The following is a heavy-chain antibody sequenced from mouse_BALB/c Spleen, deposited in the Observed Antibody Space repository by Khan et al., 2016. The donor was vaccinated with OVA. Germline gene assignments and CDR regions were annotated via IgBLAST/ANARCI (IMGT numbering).Heavy chain of an antibody. J-gene: IGHJ2*01. Sequence: QIQLVQSGAELVRPGASVKLSCKTSGYIFTSYWIHWVKQRSGQGLEWIARIYPGTDNTYYNEKLRDKATLTADKSSSTAYIQLSSLKSEDSAVYFWAREEAVYYVAYWGQGTTLTVSS. CDR3: AREEAVYYVAY. CDR2: IYPGTDNT. D-gene: IGHD3-3*01. CDR1: GYIFTSYW. V-gene: IGHV1-76*01.